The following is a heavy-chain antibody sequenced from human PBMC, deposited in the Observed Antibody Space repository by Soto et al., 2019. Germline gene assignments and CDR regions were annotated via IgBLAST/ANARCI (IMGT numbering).Heavy chain of an antibody. J-gene: IGHJ5*02. CDR2: INAGNGKT. CDR3: ASREIGIAVGGLNS. CDR1: GYTFYRYA. V-gene: IGHV1-3*01. Sequence: ASVKVSCKASGYTFYRYAIYWVRQAPGQGLEWMGWINAGNGKTKYSEKFQGRITITRETYANTAFMELTSLTSDDTAMYFCASREIGIAVGGLNSWGQGTPVTVSS. D-gene: IGHD6-19*01.